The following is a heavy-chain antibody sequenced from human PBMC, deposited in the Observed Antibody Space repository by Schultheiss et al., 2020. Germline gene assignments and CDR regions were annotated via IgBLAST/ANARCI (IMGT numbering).Heavy chain of an antibody. CDR2: INHSGST. Sequence: SETPSLTCAVYGGSFSGYYWSWIRQPPGKGLEWIGEINHSGSTNYNPSLKSRVTISVDTSKNQFSLKLSSVTAADTAVYYCARGGYQALYYFDYWGQGTLVTVSS. CDR3: ARGGYQALYYFDY. CDR1: GGSFSGYY. D-gene: IGHD2-2*01. J-gene: IGHJ4*02. V-gene: IGHV4-34*01.